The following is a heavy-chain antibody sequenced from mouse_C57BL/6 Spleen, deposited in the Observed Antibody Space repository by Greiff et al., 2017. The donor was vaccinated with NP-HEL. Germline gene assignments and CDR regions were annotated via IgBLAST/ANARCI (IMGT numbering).Heavy chain of an antibody. J-gene: IGHJ2*01. CDR2: ISSGGSYT. CDR3: AREGTGTCFDY. D-gene: IGHD2-14*01. Sequence: EVQVVESGGDLVKPGGSLKLSCAASGFTFSSYGMSWVRQTPDKRLEWVATISSGGSYTYYPDSVKGRFTISRDNAKNTLYLQMSSLKSEDTAMYYCAREGTGTCFDYWGQGTTLTVSS. CDR1: GFTFSSYG. V-gene: IGHV5-6*01.